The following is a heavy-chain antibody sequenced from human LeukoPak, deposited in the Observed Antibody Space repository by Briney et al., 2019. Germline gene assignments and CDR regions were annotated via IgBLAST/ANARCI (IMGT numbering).Heavy chain of an antibody. Sequence: SGPTLVHPPQTLTLTCTFSGFSLSTGGGGVGWIRQPPGKALEWLSLIYWDGDKRYSPSLESSLTITKDTSKNQVVLTMTNMDPVDTATYYCAHRRRSSGSGNWFDPWGQGTLVTVSS. D-gene: IGHD3-10*01. V-gene: IGHV2-5*02. J-gene: IGHJ5*02. CDR1: GFSLSTGGGG. CDR3: AHRRRSSGSGNWFDP. CDR2: IYWDGDK.